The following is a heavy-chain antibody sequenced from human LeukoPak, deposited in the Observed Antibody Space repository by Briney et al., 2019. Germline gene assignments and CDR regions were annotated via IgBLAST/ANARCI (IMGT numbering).Heavy chain of an antibody. D-gene: IGHD5-24*01. J-gene: IGHJ4*02. Sequence: GRSLRLSCAASGFTFSSYGMHWVRQAPGKGLEWVAVISYDGSNKYYADSVKGRFTISRDNSKNTLYLQMNSLRAADTAVYYCAKSAHFRDGPEDYWGQGTLVTVSS. CDR1: GFTFSSYG. V-gene: IGHV3-30*18. CDR3: AKSAHFRDGPEDY. CDR2: ISYDGSNK.